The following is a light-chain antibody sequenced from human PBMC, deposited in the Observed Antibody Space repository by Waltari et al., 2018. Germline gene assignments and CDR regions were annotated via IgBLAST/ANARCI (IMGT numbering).Light chain of an antibody. CDR3: QQYNNWPLT. J-gene: IGKJ4*01. CDR1: QSVSSN. CDR2: GAS. Sequence: EIVMTQSPATLSVSPGERATLSSRASQSVSSNLAWYQQKPGQAPRLLIYGASTRATGIPARVSGSGSGTEFTLTISSLQSEDFAVYYCQQYNNWPLTFGGGTKVEIK. V-gene: IGKV3-15*01.